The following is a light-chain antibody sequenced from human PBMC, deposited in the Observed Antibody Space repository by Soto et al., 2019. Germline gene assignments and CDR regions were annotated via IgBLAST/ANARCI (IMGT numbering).Light chain of an antibody. V-gene: IGLV1-36*01. J-gene: IGLJ3*02. CDR3: AAWDDSMNGWV. CDR1: SSNIGNNA. CDR2: YDD. Sequence: QSVLTQPPSVSHAPRQRVTISCSGSSSNIGNNAVNWYQQFPGKAPKLLIFYDDLLPSGVSERFSGSKSGTSASLAISGLQSEDEADYYCAAWDDSMNGWVFGGGTKVTVL.